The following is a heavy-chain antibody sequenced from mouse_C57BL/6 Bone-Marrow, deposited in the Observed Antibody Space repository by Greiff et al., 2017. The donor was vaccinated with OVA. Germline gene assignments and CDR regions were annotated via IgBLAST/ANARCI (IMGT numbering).Heavy chain of an antibody. V-gene: IGHV3-6*01. Sequence: VQLKESGPGLVKPSQSLSLTCSVTGYSITSGYYWNWIRQFPGNKLEWMGYISYDGSNNYNPSLKNRISITRDTSKNQFFLKLNSVTTEDTATYYCAREPLLGRNYAMDYWGQGTSVTVSS. CDR1: GYSITSGYY. D-gene: IGHD4-1*01. J-gene: IGHJ4*01. CDR3: AREPLLGRNYAMDY. CDR2: ISYDGSN.